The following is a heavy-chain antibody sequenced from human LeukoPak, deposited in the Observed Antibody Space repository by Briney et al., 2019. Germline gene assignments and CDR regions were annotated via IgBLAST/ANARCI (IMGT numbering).Heavy chain of an antibody. CDR3: ARNSYPIAVAGTVDY. CDR1: GDSVSSNSAA. D-gene: IGHD6-19*01. V-gene: IGHV6-1*01. CDR2: TYYRSKWYL. J-gene: IGHJ4*02. Sequence: SQTLPLTCAISGDSVSSNSAAWNWIRQSPSRGLEWLGRTYYRSKWYLDYAVSVKSRITINPDTSKNQFSLQLNSVTPEDTAVYYCARNSYPIAVAGTVDYWGQGTLVTVSS.